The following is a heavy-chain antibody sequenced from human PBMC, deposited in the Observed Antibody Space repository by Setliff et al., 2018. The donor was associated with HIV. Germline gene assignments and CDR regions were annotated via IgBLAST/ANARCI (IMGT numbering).Heavy chain of an antibody. V-gene: IGHV4-4*09. D-gene: IGHD6-13*01. CDR2: IYTSGST. CDR1: GGSISSYY. J-gene: IGHJ4*02. CDR3: ARRATAGLFDY. Sequence: SETLSLTCTVSGGSISSYYWSWTRQPPGKGLEWIGYIYTSGSTNYNPSLKSRVTISVDTSKNQFSLKLSSVTAADTAVYYCARRATAGLFDYWGQGTLVTVSS.